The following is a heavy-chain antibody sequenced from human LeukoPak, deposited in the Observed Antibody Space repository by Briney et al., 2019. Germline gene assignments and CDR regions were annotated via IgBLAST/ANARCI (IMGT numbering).Heavy chain of an antibody. CDR1: GFTFSSYA. CDR2: ISGSGGST. CDR3: AKDRSLTLPTFERSGYYYY. V-gene: IGHV3-23*01. Sequence: GGSLRLSCAASGFTFSSYAMSWVRQAPGKGLEWVSAISGSGGSTYYADSVKGRFTISRDNSNNTLYLQMNSLRAEDTALYYCAKDRSLTLPTFERSGYYYYWGQGTLVTVSS. D-gene: IGHD3-22*01. J-gene: IGHJ4*02.